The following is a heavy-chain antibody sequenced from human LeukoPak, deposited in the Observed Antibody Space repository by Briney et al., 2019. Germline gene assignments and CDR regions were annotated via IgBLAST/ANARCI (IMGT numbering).Heavy chain of an antibody. V-gene: IGHV3-23*01. CDR1: GFTFNTYA. CDR2: ISGGGTST. J-gene: IGHJ4*02. CDR3: AKDGVSGASWVSMVRGVTQYFDY. D-gene: IGHD3-10*01. Sequence: GGSLRLSCAASGFTFNTYAMTWVRQAPGKGLEWVSSISGGGTSTYYADSVKGRFTISRDSSRNTLYLQMNSLKVDDTAVYYCAKDGVSGASWVSMVRGVTQYFDYWGQGTLVTVSS.